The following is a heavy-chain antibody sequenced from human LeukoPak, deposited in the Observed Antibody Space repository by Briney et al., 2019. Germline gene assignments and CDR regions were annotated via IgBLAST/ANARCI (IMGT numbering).Heavy chain of an antibody. CDR3: ARVGSTCDH. V-gene: IGHV3-7*05. CDR2: IKKDGSEK. Sequence: PGGSLRLSCAASGFSFSTYWMSWVRQAPGKGLEWVANIKKDGSEKYYVDSVKGRFTISRDNAKSSLYLQMNSLTAEDTAVYCCARVGSTCDHWGQGTLVTVSS. D-gene: IGHD2-15*01. CDR1: GFSFSTYW. J-gene: IGHJ4*02.